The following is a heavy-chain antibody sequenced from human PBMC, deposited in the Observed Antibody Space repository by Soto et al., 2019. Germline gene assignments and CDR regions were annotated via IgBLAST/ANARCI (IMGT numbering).Heavy chain of an antibody. Sequence: EVQLVESGGGLIQPGGSLRLSCAAYGFSASSNYISWVRQAPGRGLLWVSLIYSGGGTYYSDSVKGRFTISRDNSKNPLSLQMNTQRAEDTAVYSGADYSSLDYWGPGPLVPVSS. CDR2: IYSGGGT. CDR1: GFSASSNY. D-gene: IGHD6-13*01. CDR3: ADYSSLDY. V-gene: IGHV3-53*01. J-gene: IGHJ4*01.